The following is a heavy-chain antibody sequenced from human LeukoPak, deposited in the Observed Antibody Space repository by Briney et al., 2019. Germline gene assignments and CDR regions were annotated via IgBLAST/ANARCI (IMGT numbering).Heavy chain of an antibody. D-gene: IGHD1-26*01. J-gene: IGHJ6*02. CDR2: IYYSGST. CDR1: GGSISSSSYY. Sequence: KPSETLSLTCTVSGGSISSSSYYWGWIRQPPGKGLEWIGSIYYSGSTYYNPSLKSRVTISVDTSKNQFSLKLSSVTAADTAVYYCARTSGSYFYYYGMDVWGQGTTVTVSS. CDR3: ARTSGSYFYYYGMDV. V-gene: IGHV4-39*01.